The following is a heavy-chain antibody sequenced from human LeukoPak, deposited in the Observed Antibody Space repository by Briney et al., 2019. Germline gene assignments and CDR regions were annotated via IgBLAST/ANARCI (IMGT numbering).Heavy chain of an antibody. D-gene: IGHD3-10*01. CDR3: ARAPPFTMVRGVIIGYTEGIFDP. J-gene: IGHJ5*02. CDR1: GYTFTSYG. V-gene: IGHV1-18*01. CDR2: ISAYNGNT. Sequence: ASVKVSCKAFGYTFTSYGISWVRQAPGQGLEWMGWISAYNGNTNYAQKLQGRVTMTTDTSTSTAYMELRSLRSDDTAVYYCARAPPFTMVRGVIIGYTEGIFDPWGQGTLVTVSS.